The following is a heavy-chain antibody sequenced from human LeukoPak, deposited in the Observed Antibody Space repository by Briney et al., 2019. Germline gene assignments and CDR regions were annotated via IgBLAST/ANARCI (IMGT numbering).Heavy chain of an antibody. Sequence: TGGSLRLSCAASGFTFSSYGMHWVRQAPGKGLEWVAVIWFDGSYKYYADSVKGRFTISRDNAKNSLYLQMNSLRAEDTALYYCARSSGSWGQGTLVTVSS. CDR1: GFTFSSYG. D-gene: IGHD1-14*01. CDR3: ARSSGS. J-gene: IGHJ5*02. CDR2: IWFDGSYK. V-gene: IGHV3-33*03.